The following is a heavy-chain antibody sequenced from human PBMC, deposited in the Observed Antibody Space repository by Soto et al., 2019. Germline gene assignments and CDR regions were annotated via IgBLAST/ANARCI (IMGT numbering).Heavy chain of an antibody. CDR1: GYSFTSYW. Sequence: PGESLKISCKGSGYSFTSYWIGWVRQMPGKGLEWMGIMYPGGSETRYSPSFQGQVTISADKSTRTAYLQWSSLKASDTAIYYCARTSWNDGYYSPGMDFWAQGTAVPGSS. D-gene: IGHD1-1*01. V-gene: IGHV5-51*01. J-gene: IGHJ6*02. CDR3: ARTSWNDGYYSPGMDF. CDR2: MYPGGSET.